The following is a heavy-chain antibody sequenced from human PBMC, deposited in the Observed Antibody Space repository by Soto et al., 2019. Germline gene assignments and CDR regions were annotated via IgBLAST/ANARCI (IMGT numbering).Heavy chain of an antibody. D-gene: IGHD4-4*01. CDR3: ARLHDYTYYMDV. V-gene: IGHV4-59*12. Sequence: SETLSLTCTVSGGSISSYYWSWIRQPPGKGLEWIGYIYYSGSTNYNPSLKSRVTISVDTSKNQFSLKLSSVTAADTAVYYCARLHDYTYYMDVWGKGTTVTVSS. CDR2: IYYSGST. J-gene: IGHJ6*03. CDR1: GGSISSYY.